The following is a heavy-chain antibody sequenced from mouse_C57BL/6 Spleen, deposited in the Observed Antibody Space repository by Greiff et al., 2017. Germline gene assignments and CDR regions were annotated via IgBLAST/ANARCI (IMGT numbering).Heavy chain of an antibody. D-gene: IGHD1-2*01. CDR2: IYPSDSET. CDR3: ARGRYYGSWFAY. V-gene: IGHV1-61*01. J-gene: IGHJ3*01. CDR1: GYTFTSYW. Sequence: QVQLQQPGAELVRPGSSVKLSCKASGYTFTSYWMDWVKQRPGQGLEWIGNIYPSDSETHYNQKFKDKATLTVDKSSSTAYMQLSSLTSEDSAVYYYARGRYYGSWFAYWGQGTLVTVSA.